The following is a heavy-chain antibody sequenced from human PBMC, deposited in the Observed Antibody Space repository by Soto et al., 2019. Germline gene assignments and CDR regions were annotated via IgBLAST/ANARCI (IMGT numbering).Heavy chain of an antibody. CDR1: GFTFSEFS. Sequence: DVQLVESGGGLVRPGGSLRLSCTASGFTFSEFSLIWFRQAPGRGLEWVSSITHSGTYVYYADSVKGRFTISRDSASNSLFLQMTSLRAEDTAVYHCARARGNDWYSDYWGQGTLVTVSS. CDR2: ITHSGTYV. D-gene: IGHD5-12*01. V-gene: IGHV3-21*01. CDR3: ARARGNDWYSDY. J-gene: IGHJ4*02.